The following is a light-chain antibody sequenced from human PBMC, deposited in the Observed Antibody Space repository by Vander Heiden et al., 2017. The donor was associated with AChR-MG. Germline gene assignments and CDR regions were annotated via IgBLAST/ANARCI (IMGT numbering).Light chain of an antibody. V-gene: IGKV1-39*01. CDR3: QQTYRIPRT. CDR2: ATS. J-gene: IGKJ1*01. Sequence: DIQMTQSPSSLSASIGDRVTITCRASETINIYLNWYQHKPGQAPNLLIYATSNLETGVPSRFSGSRSGTDFTLTISSLQPEDFATYYCQQTYRIPRTFGLGIKVEIK. CDR1: ETINIY.